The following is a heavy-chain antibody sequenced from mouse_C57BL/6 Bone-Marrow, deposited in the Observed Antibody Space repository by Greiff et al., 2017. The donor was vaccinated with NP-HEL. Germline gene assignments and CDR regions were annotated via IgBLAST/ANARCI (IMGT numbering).Heavy chain of an antibody. CDR1: GYSIISGYY. CDR2: ISYDGSN. Sequence: EVQLQESGPGLVKPSQSLSLTCYVTGYSIISGYYWNWIRQFPGNKLEWMAYISYDGSNNYNPSLKNRISITRDISKNQFFLKLTSVTTEDTATYYCAREGGYYGSPFAYWGQGTLVTVSA. J-gene: IGHJ3*01. V-gene: IGHV3-6*01. D-gene: IGHD1-1*01. CDR3: AREGGYYGSPFAY.